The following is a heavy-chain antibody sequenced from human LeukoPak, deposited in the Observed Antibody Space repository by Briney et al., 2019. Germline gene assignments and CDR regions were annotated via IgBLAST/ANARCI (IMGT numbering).Heavy chain of an antibody. J-gene: IGHJ4*02. CDR2: ISGSGGST. D-gene: IGHD6-19*01. CDR3: ATGLSASSFTVADTIGRY. CDR1: GFTFSRYW. Sequence: PGGSLRLSCAASGFTFSRYWMSWVRQAPGKGLEWVSAISGSGGSTYYADSVKGRFTISRDNSKNTLYLQMNSLRAEDTALYYCATGLSASSFTVADTIGRYWGQGTLVTVSS. V-gene: IGHV3-23*01.